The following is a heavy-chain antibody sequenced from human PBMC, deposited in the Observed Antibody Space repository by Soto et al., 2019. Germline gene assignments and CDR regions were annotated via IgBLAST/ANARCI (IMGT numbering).Heavy chain of an antibody. J-gene: IGHJ6*02. Sequence: QVPLVESGGGVVQPGRSLRLSCAASGFTFSSYAMHWVRQAPGKGLEWVAVISYDGSNKYYADSVKGRFTISRDNSKNPLYLQMNSLRAEDTAVYYCAREGGERLVLGLVYYYYGMDVWGQGTTVTVSS. CDR3: AREGGERLVLGLVYYYYGMDV. D-gene: IGHD6-6*01. V-gene: IGHV3-30-3*01. CDR1: GFTFSSYA. CDR2: ISYDGSNK.